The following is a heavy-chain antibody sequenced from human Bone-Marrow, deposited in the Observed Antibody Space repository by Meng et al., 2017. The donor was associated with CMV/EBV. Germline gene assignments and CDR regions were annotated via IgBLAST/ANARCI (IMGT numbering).Heavy chain of an antibody. V-gene: IGHV1-2*02. CDR3: ARERRRRGGIAAGPPTLYYYYYYGMDV. CDR1: GGTFSSYT. J-gene: IGHJ6*01. D-gene: IGHD6-13*01. Sequence: ASVKVSCKASGGTFSSYTISWVRQAPGQGLEWMGWINPNSGGTNYAQKFQGRVTMTRDTSISTAYMELSRLRSDDTAVYYCARERRRRGGIAAGPPTLYYYYYYGMDVWGQGNTVTVAS. CDR2: INPNSGGT.